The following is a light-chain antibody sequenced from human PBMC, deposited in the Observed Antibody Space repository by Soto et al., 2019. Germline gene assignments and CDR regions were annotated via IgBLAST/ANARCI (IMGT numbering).Light chain of an antibody. J-gene: IGLJ1*01. V-gene: IGLV2-14*03. CDR3: CSYKSSSTLYV. CDR1: SSDIGAYNY. Sequence: SVLTQPGSVSGSPGQAITISCTGTSSDIGAYNYVSWYQQHPGKAPKLIIYDVTNRPAGISSRFSASKSGNTASLTISVLQAEDEADYYCCSYKSSSTLYVFGTGTKVTVL. CDR2: DVT.